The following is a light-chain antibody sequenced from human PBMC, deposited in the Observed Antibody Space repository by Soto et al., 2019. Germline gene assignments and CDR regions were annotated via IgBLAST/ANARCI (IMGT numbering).Light chain of an antibody. J-gene: IGLJ3*02. CDR2: GNT. CDR3: QSYDSSLSGFWV. CDR1: SSNIGAGYG. Sequence: QSVLTQPPSVSGAPGQRVTISCTGSSSNIGAGYGVHWYQQLPRTAPKLLIYGNTNRPSGVPDRFSGSKSGTSASLAITGLQAEDEADYYCQSYDSSLSGFWVFGGGTKVTVL. V-gene: IGLV1-40*01.